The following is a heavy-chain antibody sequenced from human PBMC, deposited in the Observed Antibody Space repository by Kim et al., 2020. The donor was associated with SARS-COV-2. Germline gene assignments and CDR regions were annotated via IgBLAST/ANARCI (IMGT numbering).Heavy chain of an antibody. CDR1: GYTVTELS. J-gene: IGHJ4*02. CDR2: FDPKDRET. D-gene: IGHD2-2*01. V-gene: IGHV1-24*01. CDR3: ATDRRDVEVVPAAI. Sequence: ASVKVSCKVSGYTVTELSMHWVRHAPGKGLEWMGGFDPKDRETIYAQKFQGRVTMTEDTSTDTAYMEVSSLRSEDTAVYYCATDRRDVEVVPAAIWGQGTLVIVSS.